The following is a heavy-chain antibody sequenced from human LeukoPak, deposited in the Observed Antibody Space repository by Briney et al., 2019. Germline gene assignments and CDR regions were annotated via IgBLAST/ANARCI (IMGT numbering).Heavy chain of an antibody. Sequence: PGGSLRLSCAASGFTFSGFAMCWVRQAPGKGLEWVSAISGSGGSTYYADSVKGRFTISRDNSKNTLYLQMNSLRAEDTAVYYCAKDYSSGKPEGFDYWGQGTLVTVSS. J-gene: IGHJ4*02. CDR2: ISGSGGST. D-gene: IGHD3-10*01. V-gene: IGHV3-23*01. CDR3: AKDYSSGKPEGFDY. CDR1: GFTFSGFA.